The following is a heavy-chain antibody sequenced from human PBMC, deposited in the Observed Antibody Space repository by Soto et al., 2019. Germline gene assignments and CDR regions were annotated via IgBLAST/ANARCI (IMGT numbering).Heavy chain of an antibody. CDR3: ARDYPRGGYNHY. Sequence: QVQLVQSGAEVKKPGASVKVSCKASGYTFTSYGISWGRQAPGQGLEWMGWISAYNGNKNNARKVQGSVTMTTDTTTSTADMELRSLRSDDTAVYYCARDYPRGGYNHYWGQGTLVTVSS. D-gene: IGHD5-12*01. J-gene: IGHJ4*02. V-gene: IGHV1-18*01. CDR2: ISAYNGNK. CDR1: GYTFTSYG.